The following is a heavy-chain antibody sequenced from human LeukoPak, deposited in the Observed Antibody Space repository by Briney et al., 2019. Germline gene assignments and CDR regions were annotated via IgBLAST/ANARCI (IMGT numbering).Heavy chain of an antibody. V-gene: IGHV1-2*02. D-gene: IGHD2-2*01. CDR3: ARVFLGYCSSTSCYSFDY. CDR1: GYTFTGYY. CDR2: INPNSGGT. Sequence: ASVKVSCEASGYTFTGYYMHWVRQAPGQGLEWMGWINPNSGGTNYAQKFQGRVTMTRDTSISTAYMELSRLRSDDTAVYYCARVFLGYCSSTSCYSFDYWGQGTLVTVSS. J-gene: IGHJ4*02.